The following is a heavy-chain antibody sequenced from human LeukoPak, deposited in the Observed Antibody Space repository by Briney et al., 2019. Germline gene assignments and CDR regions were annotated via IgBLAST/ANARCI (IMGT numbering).Heavy chain of an antibody. CDR3: ARDYFHSSGYYGRGGYYYMDV. CDR2: LYTSGST. D-gene: IGHD3-22*01. V-gene: IGHV4-4*07. Sequence: SETLSLTFTVSGASISSYYWSWIRQPAAKGLEWIGGLYTSGSTNYNPSVKSRVTISVDKSKNQFSLTLSSVTAADTAVYYCARDYFHSSGYYGRGGYYYMDVWGNGTTVTVSS. CDR1: GASISSYY. J-gene: IGHJ6*03.